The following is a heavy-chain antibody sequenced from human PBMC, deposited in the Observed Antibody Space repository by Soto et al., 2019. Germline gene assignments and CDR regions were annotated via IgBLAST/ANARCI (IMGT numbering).Heavy chain of an antibody. V-gene: IGHV4-34*01. J-gene: IGHJ5*02. CDR2: INHSGST. D-gene: IGHD1-7*01. Sequence: QVQLQQWGAGLLKPSETLSLTCAVYGGSFSGYYWSWIRQPPGKGLEWIGEINHSGSTNYNPSLKSRVTTSVDTSKNRFSLKLSSVTAADTAVYYCARGHRRNWNSAGVYNWFDPWGQGTLVTVSS. CDR1: GGSFSGYY. CDR3: ARGHRRNWNSAGVYNWFDP.